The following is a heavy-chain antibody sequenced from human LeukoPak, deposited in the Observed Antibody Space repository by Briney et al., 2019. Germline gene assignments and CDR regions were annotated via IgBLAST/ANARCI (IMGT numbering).Heavy chain of an antibody. Sequence: GRSLRLSCAASGFTFSSYSMNWVRQAPGKGLEWVSSISSSSSSYIYYADSVKGRFTISRDNAKNSLYLQMNSLRAEDTAVYYCARDKYGDYVGGAFDIWGQGTMVTVSS. J-gene: IGHJ3*02. V-gene: IGHV3-21*01. CDR3: ARDKYGDYVGGAFDI. D-gene: IGHD4-17*01. CDR1: GFTFSSYS. CDR2: ISSSSSSYI.